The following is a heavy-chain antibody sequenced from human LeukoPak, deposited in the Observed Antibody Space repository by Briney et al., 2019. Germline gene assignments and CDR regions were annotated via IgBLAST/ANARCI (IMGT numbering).Heavy chain of an antibody. D-gene: IGHD3-16*01. V-gene: IGHV3-23*01. J-gene: IGHJ4*02. CDR1: GFTFGNYA. CDR3: AKWPEGAMDYFDY. Sequence: PGGSLRLSCEASGFTFGNYAMNWVRQAPVKGLEWVSAISGDGTRTYYADSVKGRFTISRDNSKNTLYLEMSSLRVEDTAIYYCAKWPEGAMDYFDYWGQGTLVTVSS. CDR2: ISGDGTRT.